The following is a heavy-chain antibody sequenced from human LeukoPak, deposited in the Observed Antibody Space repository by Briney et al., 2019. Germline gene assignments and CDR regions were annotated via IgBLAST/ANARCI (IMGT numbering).Heavy chain of an antibody. V-gene: IGHV1-8*01. CDR2: MNPNSGNT. CDR1: GYTFTSYD. J-gene: IGHJ3*02. Sequence: ASVKVSCKASGYTFTSYDINWVRQATGQGLEWMGWMNPNSGNTGYAQKFQGRVTMTRNTSISTAYMELSSLRSEDTAVYYCARVLSPVWSTHADDAFDIWGQGTMVTVSS. CDR3: ARVLSPVWSTHADDAFDI. D-gene: IGHD2-8*01.